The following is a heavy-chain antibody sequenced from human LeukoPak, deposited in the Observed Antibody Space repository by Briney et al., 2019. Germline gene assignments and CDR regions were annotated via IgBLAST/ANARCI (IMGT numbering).Heavy chain of an antibody. CDR1: GYTFTSYY. V-gene: IGHV1-46*01. CDR2: INPSGGST. CDR3: ARPSKAGYSSSWYGF. D-gene: IGHD6-13*01. J-gene: IGHJ4*02. Sequence: ASVKVSCKASGYTFTSYYMHWVRQAPGQGLEWMGIINPSGGSTSYSQKFQHRVTMTRDTSMSTVYMELSSLRSEDTAVYYCARPSKAGYSSSWYGFWGQGTLVTVSS.